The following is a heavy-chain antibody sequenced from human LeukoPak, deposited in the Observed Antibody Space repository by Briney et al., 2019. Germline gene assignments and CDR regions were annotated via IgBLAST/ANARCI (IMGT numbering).Heavy chain of an antibody. CDR1: GYTFTGYY. CDR3: ARAGRYGDKDAFDI. D-gene: IGHD4-17*01. CDR2: INPNSGGT. J-gene: IGHJ3*02. Sequence: ASVTVSFKASGYTFTGYYMHWVRQAPGQGLEWMGWINPNSGGTNYAQKFQGWVTITRDTSISTAYMELSRLRSDDTAVYYCARAGRYGDKDAFDIWGQGTMVTVSS. V-gene: IGHV1-2*04.